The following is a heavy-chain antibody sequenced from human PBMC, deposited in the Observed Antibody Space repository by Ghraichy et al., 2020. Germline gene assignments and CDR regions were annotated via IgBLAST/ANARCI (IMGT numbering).Heavy chain of an antibody. CDR1: GDTFTGYD. Sequence: ASVKVSCKASGDTFTGYDMHWVLQSPVQGLEWMGWINPNSGGTNYAQKFQGRVTMTRDTSISTAYMELSRLRSDDTAVYYCARVVGATLGYWGQGTLVTVSS. CDR3: ARVVGATLGY. CDR2: INPNSGGT. D-gene: IGHD1-26*01. J-gene: IGHJ4*02. V-gene: IGHV1-2*02.